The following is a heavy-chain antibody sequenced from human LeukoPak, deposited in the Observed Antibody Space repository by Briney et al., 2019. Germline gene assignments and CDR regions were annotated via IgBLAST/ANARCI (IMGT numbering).Heavy chain of an antibody. Sequence: SETLSLTCAVYGGSFSGYFWSWIRQPPGKGLEWIGEINHSGSTNYNPSLKSRVTISVDTSKNQFSLKLSSVTAADTAVYYCARQDYYGSGSYFRYRGAFDIWGQGTMVTVSS. J-gene: IGHJ3*02. V-gene: IGHV4-34*01. CDR1: GGSFSGYF. CDR3: ARQDYYGSGSYFRYRGAFDI. CDR2: INHSGST. D-gene: IGHD3-10*01.